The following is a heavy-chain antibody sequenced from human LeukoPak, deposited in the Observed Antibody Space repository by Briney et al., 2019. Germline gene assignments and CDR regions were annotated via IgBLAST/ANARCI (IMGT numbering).Heavy chain of an antibody. D-gene: IGHD6-6*01. CDR1: GYTFTSSD. Sequence: ASVKVSCKASGYTFTSSDINWVRQATGQGLEWMGWMNPNSGNTGYAQKFQGRVTFTSNTSISTAYMELSSLRSEDTAVYYCARFLLATRRGNWFDPWGQGTLVTVSS. CDR3: ARFLLATRRGNWFDP. CDR2: MNPNSGNT. J-gene: IGHJ5*02. V-gene: IGHV1-8*03.